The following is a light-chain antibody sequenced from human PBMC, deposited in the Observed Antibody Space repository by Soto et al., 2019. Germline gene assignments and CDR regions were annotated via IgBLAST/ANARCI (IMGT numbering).Light chain of an antibody. CDR1: QSVSSNY. CDR3: QQYGSLSWT. CDR2: GAS. J-gene: IGKJ1*01. V-gene: IGKV3-20*01. Sequence: DILLPQSPGTLSLAPVERATLSCRASQSVSSNYLAWYQQKPGQAPRLLIYGASTRATGVPDRFSGSGSGTDFTLTISRLEPEDFAVYHCQQYGSLSWTFGQGTKV.